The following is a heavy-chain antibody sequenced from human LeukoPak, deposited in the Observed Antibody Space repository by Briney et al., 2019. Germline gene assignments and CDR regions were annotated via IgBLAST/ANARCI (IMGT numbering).Heavy chain of an antibody. CDR2: IYYSGST. CDR3: ASRSSIWSGYQDTLYYFDS. Sequence: SETLSLTCAVSGGSIRSSSYYWSWIRQPPGKRLEWIVHIYYSGSTNYNPSLKSRVTISVDTSKNQFSLKLSSVTAADTAVYYCASRSSIWSGYQDTLYYFDSWGQGTLVTVSS. J-gene: IGHJ4*02. V-gene: IGHV4-61*01. CDR1: GGSIRSSSYY. D-gene: IGHD3-3*01.